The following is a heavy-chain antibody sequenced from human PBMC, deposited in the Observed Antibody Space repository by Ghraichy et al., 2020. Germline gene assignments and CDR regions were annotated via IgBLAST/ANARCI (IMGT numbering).Heavy chain of an antibody. D-gene: IGHD6-19*01. V-gene: IGHV4-4*02. CDR1: GGSISSSNW. J-gene: IGHJ4*02. CDR3: ARDRFKGSGWYTHSNYYFDY. CDR2: IYHSGST. Sequence: SETLSLTCAVSGGSISSSNWWSWVRQPPGKGLEWIGEIYHSGSTNYNPSLKSRVTISVDKSKNQFSLKLSSVTAADTAVYYCARDRFKGSGWYTHSNYYFDYWGQGTLVTVSS.